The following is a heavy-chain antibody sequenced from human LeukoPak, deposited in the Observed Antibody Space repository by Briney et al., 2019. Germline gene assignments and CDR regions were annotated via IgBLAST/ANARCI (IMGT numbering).Heavy chain of an antibody. V-gene: IGHV1-3*01. CDR2: INAGNGNT. CDR1: GYTFTSYA. CDR3: ARGYGDYTNWSDP. Sequence: ASVKVSCKASGYTFTSYAMHWVRQAPGQRLEWMGWINAGNGNTKYSQKFQGRVTITRDASASTAYMELSSLRSEDTAVYYCARGYGDYTNWSDPWGQGTLVTVSS. J-gene: IGHJ5*02. D-gene: IGHD4-17*01.